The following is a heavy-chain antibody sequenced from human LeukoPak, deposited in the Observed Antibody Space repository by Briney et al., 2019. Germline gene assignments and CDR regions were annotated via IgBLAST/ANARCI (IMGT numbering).Heavy chain of an antibody. V-gene: IGHV3-30*02. CDR2: IRYDGSNK. J-gene: IGHJ4*02. D-gene: IGHD3-3*01. CDR1: GFTFSSYG. CDR3: AKDSSTFWSGYYSVDY. Sequence: PGGSLRLSCAASGFTFSSYGMHWVRQAPGKGLEWVALIRYDGSNKYYADSVKGRFTISRDNSKNTLYLQMNSLRAEDTAVYYCAKDSSTFWSGYYSVDYWGQGTLVTVSS.